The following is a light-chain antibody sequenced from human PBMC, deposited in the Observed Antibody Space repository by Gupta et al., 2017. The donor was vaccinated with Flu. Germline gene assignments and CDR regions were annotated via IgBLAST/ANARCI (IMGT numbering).Light chain of an antibody. CDR2: EAT. CDR3: RQQDNFPYT. J-gene: IGKJ2*01. V-gene: IGKV5-2*01. CDR1: QDMDDD. Sequence: TTLTQSPPFMSATPGDNVNISGKASQDMDDDVNWYKQKPGEAAIFMIQEATTRVTGIPPRFSGSGYGTEFTLTINNIEAEDAAYYFCRQQDNFPYTFGQGTKLEIK.